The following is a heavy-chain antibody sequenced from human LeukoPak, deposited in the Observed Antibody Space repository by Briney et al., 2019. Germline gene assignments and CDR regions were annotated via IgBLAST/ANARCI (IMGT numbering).Heavy chain of an antibody. V-gene: IGHV3-7*02. CDR2: IKQDGSEK. D-gene: IGHD4-17*01. Sequence: PGGSLRLSCAASGFTFSSYWMSWVRQAPGKGLEWVANIKQDGSEKYYVDSVKGRFTISRDNAKNSLYLQMNNLRAEDTAVYYCASHYGDYSFFDYWGQGTLVTVSS. J-gene: IGHJ4*02. CDR1: GFTFSSYW. CDR3: ASHYGDYSFFDY.